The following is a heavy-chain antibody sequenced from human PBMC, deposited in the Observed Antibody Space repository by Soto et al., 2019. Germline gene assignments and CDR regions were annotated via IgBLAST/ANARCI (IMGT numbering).Heavy chain of an antibody. CDR3: AKDSWYFNL. CDR1: GFSFSGVW. Sequence: PGGSLRLSCAASGFSFSGVWMHWVRQAPGKGLVWVSRMFTDVSTTYYAESVKGRFTSSRDNAKNPVSLQMNSLRLEDTGGYYCAKDSWYFNLWSQGSQVTVPS. J-gene: IGHJ5*02. V-gene: IGHV3-74*01. CDR2: MFTDVSTT. D-gene: IGHD6-13*01.